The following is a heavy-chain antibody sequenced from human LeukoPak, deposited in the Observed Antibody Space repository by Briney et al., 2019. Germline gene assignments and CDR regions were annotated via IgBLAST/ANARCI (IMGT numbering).Heavy chain of an antibody. CDR2: SYHSGST. V-gene: IGHV4-4*02. Sequence: SETLSLTCAVSGGSISSSNWWSWVRQPPGKGLEWIGESYHSGSTNYNPSLKSRVTISVDKSKNQFSLKLSSVTAADTAVYYCARHLARKKGGATTFDYWGQGTLVTVSS. CDR1: GGSISSSNW. D-gene: IGHD1-26*01. CDR3: ARHLARKKGGATTFDY. J-gene: IGHJ4*02.